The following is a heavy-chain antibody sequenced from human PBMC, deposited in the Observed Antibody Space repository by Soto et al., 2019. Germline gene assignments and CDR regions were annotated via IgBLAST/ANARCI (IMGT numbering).Heavy chain of an antibody. CDR1: GGSISSGGYS. V-gene: IGHV4-30-2*01. CDR3: ASQGGWYVDY. Sequence: SETLSLTCAVSGGSISSGGYSWSWIRQPPGKGLEWIGYIYHSGSTYYNPSLKSRVTISVDKSKNQFSLKLNSVTAADTAVYYCASQGGWYVDYWGQGTLVTVSS. CDR2: IYHSGST. J-gene: IGHJ4*02. D-gene: IGHD6-19*01.